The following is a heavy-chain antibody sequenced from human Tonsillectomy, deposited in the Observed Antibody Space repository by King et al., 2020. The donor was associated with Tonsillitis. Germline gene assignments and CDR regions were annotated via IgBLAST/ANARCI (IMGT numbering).Heavy chain of an antibody. D-gene: IGHD3-3*02. Sequence: QLQESGPGLVKPSETLSLTCAVSGYSISSGYYWGWVRQPPGKGLEWIASVYHSGSTYYNPSLKSRVTISVDTSKNQFSLKLSSVTAAYTAVYYCSHISLSLLYYFDYWGQGTLVTVSS. CDR2: VYHSGST. V-gene: IGHV4-38-2*01. J-gene: IGHJ4*02. CDR1: GYSISSGYY. CDR3: SHISLSLLYYFDY.